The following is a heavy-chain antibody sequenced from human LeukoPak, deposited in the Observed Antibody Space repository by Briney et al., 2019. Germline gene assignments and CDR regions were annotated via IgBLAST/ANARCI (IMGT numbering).Heavy chain of an antibody. J-gene: IGHJ6*02. CDR1: GGSISSYY. D-gene: IGHD3-3*01. CDR3: ARNFGFSPYGMDV. Sequence: ETLSLTCTVSGGSISSYYWSWIRQPPGKGLEWIGYIYYSGSTNYNPSLKSRVTISVDTSKNQFSLKLSSATAADTAVYYCARNFGFSPYGMDVWGQGTTVTVSS. CDR2: IYYSGST. V-gene: IGHV4-59*08.